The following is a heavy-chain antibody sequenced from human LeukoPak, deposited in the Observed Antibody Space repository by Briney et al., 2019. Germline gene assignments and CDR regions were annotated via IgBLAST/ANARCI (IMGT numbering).Heavy chain of an antibody. V-gene: IGHV4-31*03. CDR1: GGSISSGGYY. Sequence: PSETLSLTCTVSGGSISSGGYYWSWIRQHSGKGLEWIGYIYYSGSTYYNPSLKSRVTISVDTSKNQFSLKLSSVTAADTAVYYCARTYYDFWSGYPKHFDYWGQGTLVTVSS. CDR2: IYYSGST. J-gene: IGHJ4*02. CDR3: ARTYYDFWSGYPKHFDY. D-gene: IGHD3-3*01.